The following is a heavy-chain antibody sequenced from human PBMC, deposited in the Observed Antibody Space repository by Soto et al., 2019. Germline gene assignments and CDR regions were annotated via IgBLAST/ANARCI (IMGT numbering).Heavy chain of an antibody. CDR1: GFTFSSYG. D-gene: IGHD3-10*01. V-gene: IGHV3-33*01. Sequence: QVPLVESGGGVVQPGRSLRLSCAASGFTFSSYGMHWVRQAPGKGLEWVAVIGYDGSNKYYADSVKGRFTISRDNSKNTLYLQMNSLRAEDTAVYYCARERARYYYGSGSNPIDYWGQGTLVTVSS. CDR2: IGYDGSNK. J-gene: IGHJ4*02. CDR3: ARERARYYYGSGSNPIDY.